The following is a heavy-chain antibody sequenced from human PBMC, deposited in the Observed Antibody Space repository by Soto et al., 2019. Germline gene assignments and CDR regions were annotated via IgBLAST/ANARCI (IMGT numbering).Heavy chain of an antibody. CDR3: AKNRDGYYYSGTDV. J-gene: IGHJ6*02. CDR2: ISGTGVST. V-gene: IGHV3-23*01. Sequence: GGSLRLSCAASGVTFSSHAISGVRQAPGKGLEWVSAISGTGVSTFYADSVKGRFTISRDNSKNTLYLQMNSLRVEDTAIYYCAKNRDGYYYSGTDVWGQGPTVTVPS. CDR1: GVTFSSHA.